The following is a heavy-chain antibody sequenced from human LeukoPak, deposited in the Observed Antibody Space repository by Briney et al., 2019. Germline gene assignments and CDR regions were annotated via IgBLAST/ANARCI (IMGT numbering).Heavy chain of an antibody. D-gene: IGHD3-9*01. CDR1: GYTFTSYY. J-gene: IGHJ4*02. CDR2: INPNSGGT. V-gene: IGHV1-2*02. CDR3: ARDFKTLTTYYDNVFDY. Sequence: ASVKVSCKASGYTFTSYYMHWVRQAPGQGLEWMGWINPNSGGTNYGQKFQGRVTMTRDTSISTAYMELSRLRSDDTAVYYCARDFKTLTTYYDNVFDYWGQGTLVTVSS.